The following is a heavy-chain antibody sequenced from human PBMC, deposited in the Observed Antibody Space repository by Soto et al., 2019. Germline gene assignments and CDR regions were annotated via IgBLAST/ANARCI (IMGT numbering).Heavy chain of an antibody. D-gene: IGHD3-22*01. J-gene: IGHJ4*02. V-gene: IGHV3-11*06. CDR1: GFSFSDHY. Sequence: GGSLRLSCAASGFSFSDHYMSWIRQAPGKGLEWVSYISSSTFYTNYADSVKGRFTISRDNAKNSLYLQMNSLRAEDTAVYYCATDDSSVLEYFDYWGQGILVTVSS. CDR3: ATDDSSVLEYFDY. CDR2: ISSSTFYT.